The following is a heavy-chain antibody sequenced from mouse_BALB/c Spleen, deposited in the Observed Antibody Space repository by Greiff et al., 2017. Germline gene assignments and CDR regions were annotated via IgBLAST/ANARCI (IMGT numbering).Heavy chain of an antibody. J-gene: IGHJ3*01. V-gene: IGHV1S137*01. CDR2: ISTYYGDA. CDR3: ARETGRGFAY. Sequence: QVQLQQSGAELVRPGVSVKISCKGSGYTFTDYAMHWVKQSHAKSLEWIGVISTYYGDASYNQKFKGKATMTVDKSSSTAYMELARLTSEDSAIYYCARETGRGFAYWGQGTLVTVSA. CDR1: GYTFTDYA. D-gene: IGHD3-3*01.